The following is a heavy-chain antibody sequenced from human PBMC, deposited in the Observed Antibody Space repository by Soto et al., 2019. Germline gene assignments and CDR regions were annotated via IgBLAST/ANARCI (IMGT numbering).Heavy chain of an antibody. CDR2: VNPNSGNT. Sequence: GASVKVSCKASGYTFTSYDINWVRQATGQGLEWMGWVNPNSGNTGYAQKFQGRVTMTRNTSTSTAYMELRSLRSDDTAVYYCARNYYDSSGYYSLAFDIWGQGTMVTVSS. J-gene: IGHJ3*02. D-gene: IGHD3-22*01. CDR3: ARNYYDSSGYYSLAFDI. V-gene: IGHV1-8*01. CDR1: GYTFTSYD.